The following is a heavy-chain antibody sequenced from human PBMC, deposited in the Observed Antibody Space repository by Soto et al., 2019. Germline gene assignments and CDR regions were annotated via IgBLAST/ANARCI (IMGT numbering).Heavy chain of an antibody. Sequence: SETLSLTCTVSDDSSSNYKWSWIRQPPGRRLEWVGYIDSNGGTSYNPSLQSRVTISIDTSTKQFFLKLSSVTAADTAVYYCVRQGFGRLHGLVDVWGQGTTVTVSS. J-gene: IGHJ6*02. CDR1: DDSSSNYK. CDR3: VRQGFGRLHGLVDV. CDR2: IDSNGGT. V-gene: IGHV4-59*08. D-gene: IGHD3-10*01.